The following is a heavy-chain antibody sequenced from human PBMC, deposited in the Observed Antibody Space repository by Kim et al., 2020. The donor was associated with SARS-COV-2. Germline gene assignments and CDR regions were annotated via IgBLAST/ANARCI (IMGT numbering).Heavy chain of an antibody. D-gene: IGHD3-16*02. Sequence: SVKGRLTISRDNAKNSLYLQMNSLSAEDTAVFYCARSYDYSWGSYLWFDYWSQGTLVTVSS. V-gene: IGHV3-11*04. CDR3: ARSYDYSWGSYLWFDY. J-gene: IGHJ4*02.